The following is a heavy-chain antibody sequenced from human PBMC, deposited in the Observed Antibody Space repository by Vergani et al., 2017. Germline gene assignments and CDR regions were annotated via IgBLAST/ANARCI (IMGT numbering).Heavy chain of an antibody. D-gene: IGHD1-7*01. CDR2: FNAGNGNT. V-gene: IGHV1-3*01. CDR3: ARGRKLGMNWFDP. J-gene: IGHJ5*02. Sequence: QVQLVQSGAEVKKPGASVTVSCKASGYIFTSYAMHWVRQAPGQRLEWMGWFNAGNGNTKYSQKLQGRVTITRDTSASTAYMELSSLRSADTAVYYCARGRKLGMNWFDPWGQGTLVTVSS. CDR1: GYIFTSYA.